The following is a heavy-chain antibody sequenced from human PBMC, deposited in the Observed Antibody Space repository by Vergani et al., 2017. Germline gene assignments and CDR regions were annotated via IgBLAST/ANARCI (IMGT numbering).Heavy chain of an antibody. CDR3: ARVDHYYDRKRGVPLIAFDF. CDR2: IYYSGRT. CDR1: GGSIRSGGYY. D-gene: IGHD3-22*01. Sequence: QVQLQESGPGLVKPSQTLYLTCTVSGGSIRSGGYYWSWIRQHPGKGLGWIGYIYYSGRTYYNPALKSRVTISVDTSKNLFSLKLSSVTAADTAVYYCARVDHYYDRKRGVPLIAFDFWGQGTMVTVSS. J-gene: IGHJ3*01. V-gene: IGHV4-31*03.